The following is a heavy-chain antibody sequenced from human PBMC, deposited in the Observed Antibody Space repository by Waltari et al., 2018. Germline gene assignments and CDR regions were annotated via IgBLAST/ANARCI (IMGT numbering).Heavy chain of an antibody. D-gene: IGHD3-9*01. J-gene: IGHJ4*02. CDR3: AHRPSHYDIFSGYYNYFDY. V-gene: IGHV2-5*02. CDR2: VYWDGSQ. CDR1: GFSFSTSGVG. Sequence: QITLKESGPTLVKPTQTLTLTCAFSGFSFSTSGVGVGWIRQPPGKALEWLAFVYWDGSQRYSPSLKGRLTITKDTSEDQVVLTMTNMDPVDTATSFCAHRPSHYDIFSGYYNYFDYWGQGILVTVSS.